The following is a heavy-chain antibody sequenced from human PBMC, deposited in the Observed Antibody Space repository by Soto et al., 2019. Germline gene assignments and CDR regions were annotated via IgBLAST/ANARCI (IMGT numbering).Heavy chain of an antibody. Sequence: EVQLLESGGGLVQPGGSLRLSCAASGFTFSSYAMSWVRQAPGKGLEWVSAISGSGGSTYYADSVKGRFTISRDYSKNTLYLQMNSLRAEDTALYYCPKDRIGSGSSFVAFYIWGQVTMVTVSS. J-gene: IGHJ3*02. CDR2: ISGSGGST. D-gene: IGHD6-19*01. CDR3: PKDRIGSGSSFVAFYI. V-gene: IGHV3-23*01. CDR1: GFTFSSYA.